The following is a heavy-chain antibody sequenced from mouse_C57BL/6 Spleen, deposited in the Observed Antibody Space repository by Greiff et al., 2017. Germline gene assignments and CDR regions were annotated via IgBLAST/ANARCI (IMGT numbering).Heavy chain of an antibody. CDR2: IYPRSGNT. V-gene: IGHV1-81*01. CDR3: AIISIYYDSHTAMDY. D-gene: IGHD2-4*01. CDR1: GYTFTSDG. Sequence: VQLQQSGAELARPGASVKMSCKASGYTFTSDGISWVKQRTGQGLEWIGEIYPRSGNTYYNEKFKGKATLTADKSSSTAYMELRSLPSEDSAVYFSAIISIYYDSHTAMDYWGPGTSVTVSS. J-gene: IGHJ4*01.